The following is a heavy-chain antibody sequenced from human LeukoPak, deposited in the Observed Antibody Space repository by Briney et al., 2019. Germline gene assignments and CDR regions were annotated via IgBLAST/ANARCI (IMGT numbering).Heavy chain of an antibody. CDR1: GFTFSSYW. CDR3: ARETEMANLDY. V-gene: IGHV3-7*04. Sequence: GGSLRLSCTASGFTFSSYWMNWVRQAPGKGLEWVANIMQDGSEKYYVDSVKGRFTISRDNAKKSLYLQMNSLRAEDTAVYYCARETEMANLDYWGQGTLVTVSS. J-gene: IGHJ4*02. CDR2: IMQDGSEK. D-gene: IGHD5-24*01.